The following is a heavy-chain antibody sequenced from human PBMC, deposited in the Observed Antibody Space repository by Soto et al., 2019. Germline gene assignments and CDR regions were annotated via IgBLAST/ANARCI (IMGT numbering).Heavy chain of an antibody. D-gene: IGHD2-8*01. J-gene: IGHJ3*02. CDR2: ISGSGGST. CDR1: GFTFSSYA. V-gene: IGHV3-23*01. Sequence: GGSLRLSCAASGFTFSSYAVTWVRQAPGKGLEWVSAISGSGGSTSYADSVKDRFTISRDNSKNTLYLQMNSLRAEDTAVYYCAKFRLGTNSRRDAFDIWGQGTMVTVSS. CDR3: AKFRLGTNSRRDAFDI.